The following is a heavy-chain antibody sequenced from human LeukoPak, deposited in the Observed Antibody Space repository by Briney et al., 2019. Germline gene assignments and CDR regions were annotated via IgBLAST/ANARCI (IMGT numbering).Heavy chain of an antibody. Sequence: GPVKVSCKASGYNFTSYGISWVRQAPGQGLEWMGWISAYNGNTNYAQQLRGRVTMTTDTSKSPAYMEPRSLRSDDTAVYYCATGGSYEPQAGDYWGQGTLVTVSS. V-gene: IGHV1-18*01. J-gene: IGHJ4*02. CDR3: ATGGSYEPQAGDY. D-gene: IGHD1-26*01. CDR1: GYNFTSYG. CDR2: ISAYNGNT.